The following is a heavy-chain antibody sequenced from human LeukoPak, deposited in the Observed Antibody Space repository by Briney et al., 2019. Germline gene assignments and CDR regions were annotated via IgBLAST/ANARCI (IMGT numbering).Heavy chain of an antibody. CDR1: GFSVSTFD. V-gene: IGHV3-13*01. J-gene: IGHJ6*02. Sequence: SGGSLRLSCAASGFSVSTFDMYWVRQAAGGGLEWVAAVGTNHDTLYLGSVKGRFTISRENAKNSLSLEMSYLTVEDTAVYYCTREWRGIASHYSGMDVWGQGTAVIVSS. D-gene: IGHD3-16*02. CDR3: TREWRGIASHYSGMDV. CDR2: VGTNHDT.